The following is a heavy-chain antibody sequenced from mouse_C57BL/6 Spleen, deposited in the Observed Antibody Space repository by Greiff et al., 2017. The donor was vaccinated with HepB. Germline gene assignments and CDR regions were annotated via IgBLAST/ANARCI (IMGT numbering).Heavy chain of an antibody. V-gene: IGHV1-66*01. CDR3: ARGGLRGGAMDY. CDR1: GYSFTSYY. Sequence: QVHVKQSGPELVKPGASVKISCKASGYSFTSYYIHWVKQRPGQGLEWIGWIYPGSGNTKYNEKFKGKATLTADTSSSTAYMQLSSLTSEDSAVYYCARGGLRGGAMDYWGQGTSVTVSS. CDR2: IYPGSGNT. D-gene: IGHD1-1*01. J-gene: IGHJ4*01.